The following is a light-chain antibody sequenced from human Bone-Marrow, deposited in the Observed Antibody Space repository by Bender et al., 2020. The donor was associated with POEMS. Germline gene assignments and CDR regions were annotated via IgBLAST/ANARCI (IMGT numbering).Light chain of an antibody. CDR2: GNS. CDR1: NIGSKS. V-gene: IGLV3-21*03. J-gene: IGLJ2*01. Sequence: SYVLTQPPSVSVAPGKTARITCGGNNIGSKSVHWYQQKPGQAPVLVVYGNSDRPSGIPERFSGSNSGNTATLTISRVEAEDEADYYCQVWDSSSDRVVFGGGTKLTVL. CDR3: QVWDSSSDRVV.